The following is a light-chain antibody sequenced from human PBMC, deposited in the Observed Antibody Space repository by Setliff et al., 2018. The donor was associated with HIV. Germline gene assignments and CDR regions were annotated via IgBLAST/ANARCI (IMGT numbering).Light chain of an antibody. J-gene: IGLJ1*01. CDR3: QSYDSSLSGYV. V-gene: IGLV1-40*01. CDR1: SSNIGAHYD. Sequence: QSALTQPPSVSGAPGQRVTISCTGSSSNIGAHYDVHWYQQLPGTAPKLLIYGNNNRPSGVPDRFSSSKSGTSASLAITGLQAEDEADYYCQSYDSSLSGYVFGTGTKVTVL. CDR2: GNN.